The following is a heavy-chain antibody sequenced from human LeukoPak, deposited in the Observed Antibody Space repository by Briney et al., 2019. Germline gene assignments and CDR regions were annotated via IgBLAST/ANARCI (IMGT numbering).Heavy chain of an antibody. D-gene: IGHD1-26*01. CDR2: TNHSGST. CDR1: GGSFSGYY. V-gene: IGHV4-34*01. CDR3: ARWDSEGYLDY. Sequence: SETLSLTCAVYGGSFSGYYWSWIRQPPGKGLEWIGETNHSGSTNYNPSLKSRVTISLDTSKNQFSLKLSSVTAADTAVYYCARWDSEGYLDYWGQGTLVTVSS. J-gene: IGHJ4*02.